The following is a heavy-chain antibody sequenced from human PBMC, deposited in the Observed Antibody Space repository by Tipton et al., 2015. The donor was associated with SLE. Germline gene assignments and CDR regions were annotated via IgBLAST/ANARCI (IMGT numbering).Heavy chain of an antibody. D-gene: IGHD3-16*02. CDR3: ARSVWGSYRYYYFDY. CDR2: INHSGST. V-gene: IGHV4-34*01. CDR1: GGSFSDYY. J-gene: IGHJ4*02. Sequence: TLSLTCAVYGGSFSDYYWSWIRQPPGKGLEWIGEINHSGSTNYNPSLKSRVTISVDTSKNQFSLKLSSVTAADTAVYYCARSVWGSYRYYYFDYWGQGTLVTVSS.